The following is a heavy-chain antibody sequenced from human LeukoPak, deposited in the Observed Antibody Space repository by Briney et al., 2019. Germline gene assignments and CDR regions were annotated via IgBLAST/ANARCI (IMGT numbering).Heavy chain of an antibody. CDR2: IYYSGSS. CDR3: ARDIRTLGYCSSTSCSQKGDMYYYYYMDV. V-gene: IGHV4-59*12. J-gene: IGHJ6*03. D-gene: IGHD2-2*01. Sequence: SETLSLTCNVSGGSISGYHWSWIRQPPGKGLEWLGYIYYSGSSNYNPSLKSRVTISADTSKNQFSLKLSSVTAADTAVYYRARDIRTLGYCSSTSCSQKGDMYYYYYMDVWGKGTTVTVSS. CDR1: GGSISGYH.